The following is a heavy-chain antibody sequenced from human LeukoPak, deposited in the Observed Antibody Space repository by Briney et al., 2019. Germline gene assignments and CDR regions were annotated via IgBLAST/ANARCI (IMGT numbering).Heavy chain of an antibody. CDR3: ARRSYYYGSGSYASYSSSSYFDY. J-gene: IGHJ4*02. V-gene: IGHV4-30-4*08. CDR1: GGSISSGDYY. D-gene: IGHD3-10*01. Sequence: PSQTLSLTCTVSGGSISSGDYYWSWIRQPPGKGLEWIGYIYYSGSTSNNPSLKSRVTILVDTSKNQFSLKLSSVTAADTAVYYCARRSYYYGSGSYASYSSSSYFDYWGQGTLVTVSS. CDR2: IYYSGST.